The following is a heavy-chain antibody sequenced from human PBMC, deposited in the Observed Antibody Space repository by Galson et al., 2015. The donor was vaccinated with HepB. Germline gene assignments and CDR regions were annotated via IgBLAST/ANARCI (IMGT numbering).Heavy chain of an antibody. V-gene: IGHV3-33*01. CDR1: GLTFRDYG. Sequence: SLRLSCAVSGLTFRDYGMHWVRQAPAKGLEWVAVIYYDGSNKYYTDSVKGRFTISRDNSKNTLYLQMNSLRVEDTAVYFCARDYAGYFDYWGQGALVTVSS. CDR3: ARDYAGYFDY. J-gene: IGHJ4*02. D-gene: IGHD2-15*01. CDR2: IYYDGSNK.